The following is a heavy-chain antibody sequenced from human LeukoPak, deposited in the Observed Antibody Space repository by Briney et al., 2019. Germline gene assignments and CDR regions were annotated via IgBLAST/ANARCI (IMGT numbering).Heavy chain of an antibody. Sequence: GGSLRLSCAASGFTFSSYSMNWVRQAPGKGLEWVSYISSSSTIYYADSVKGRFTISRDNAKNSLYLQMNSLRAEDTAVYYCAREYYYDSSGPDAFDIWGQGTMVTVSS. V-gene: IGHV3-48*01. CDR1: GFTFSSYS. J-gene: IGHJ3*02. D-gene: IGHD3-22*01. CDR3: AREYYYDSSGPDAFDI. CDR2: ISSSSTI.